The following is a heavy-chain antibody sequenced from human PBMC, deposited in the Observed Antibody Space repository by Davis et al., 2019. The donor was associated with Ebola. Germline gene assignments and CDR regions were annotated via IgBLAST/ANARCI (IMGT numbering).Heavy chain of an antibody. CDR1: GGTFSSYA. V-gene: IGHV1-69*04. J-gene: IGHJ5*02. Sequence: AASVKVSCKASGGTFSSYAISWVRQAPGQGLEWMGRIIPILGIANYAQKFQGRVTITADKSTSTAYMELSSLRSEDTAVYYCARDSPDTAMVIANWFDPWGQGTLVTVSS. D-gene: IGHD5-18*01. CDR3: ARDSPDTAMVIANWFDP. CDR2: IIPILGIA.